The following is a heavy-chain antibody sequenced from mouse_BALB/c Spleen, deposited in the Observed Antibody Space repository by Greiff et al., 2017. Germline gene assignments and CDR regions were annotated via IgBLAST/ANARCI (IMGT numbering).Heavy chain of an antibody. CDR3: ARRSEGYAMDY. Sequence: QVQLKESGAELARPGASVKLSCKASGYTFTSYWMQWVKQRPGQGLEWIGAIYPGDGDTRYTQKFKGKATLTADKSSSTAYMQLSSLASEDSAVYYCARRSEGYAMDYWGQGTSVTVSS. V-gene: IGHV1-87*01. CDR1: GYTFTSYW. CDR2: IYPGDGDT. J-gene: IGHJ4*01.